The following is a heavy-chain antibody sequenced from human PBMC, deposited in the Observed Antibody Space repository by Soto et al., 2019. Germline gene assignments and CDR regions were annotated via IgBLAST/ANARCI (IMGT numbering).Heavy chain of an antibody. CDR3: ARVPTSNGCYDAFDI. J-gene: IGHJ3*02. V-gene: IGHV3-53*04. CDR2: IYSGGST. Sequence: EVQLVESGGGLVQPGGSLRLSCAASGFTVSSNYMSWVRQAPGKGLEWVSVIYSGGSTYYADYVKGRFTISRHNSKNTLYLQMTGLKAEDTAVYYCARVPTSNGCYDAFDIWGQGTMVAVSS. D-gene: IGHD6-19*01. CDR1: GFTVSSNY.